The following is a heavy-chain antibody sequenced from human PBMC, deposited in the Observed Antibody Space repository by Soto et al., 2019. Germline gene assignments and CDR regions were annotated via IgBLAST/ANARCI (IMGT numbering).Heavy chain of an antibody. CDR2: INPSGDST. J-gene: IGHJ6*02. D-gene: IGHD3-3*01. CDR1: GNTLTNYY. Sequence: VKVSCKASGNTLTNYYMQWVRQAPGQGLEWMGIINPSGDSTGYAQKFQGRVKITRDTSTSTVYMELSSLRSDDSAVYFCASRDLSYSDFWSGYSLDYGMDVWGQGTTVTVSS. V-gene: IGHV1-46*01. CDR3: ASRDLSYSDFWSGYSLDYGMDV.